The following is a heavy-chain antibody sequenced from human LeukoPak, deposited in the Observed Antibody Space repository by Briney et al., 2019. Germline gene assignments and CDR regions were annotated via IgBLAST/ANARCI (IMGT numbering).Heavy chain of an antibody. J-gene: IGHJ4*02. CDR3: ARAIYYYDSSGYYYY. CDR1: GYTFTGYY. D-gene: IGHD3-22*01. V-gene: IGHV1-2*02. CDR2: INPNSGGT. Sequence: ASVKVSCKASGYTFTGYYMHWVRQAPGQGLEWMGWINPNSGGTNYAQKFQGRVTMTRDTSISTAYMELSRLRSDDTAVYYCARAIYYYDSSGYYYYWGRGTLVTVSS.